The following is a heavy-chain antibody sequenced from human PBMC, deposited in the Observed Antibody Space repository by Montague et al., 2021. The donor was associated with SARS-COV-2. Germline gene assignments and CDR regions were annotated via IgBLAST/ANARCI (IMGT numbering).Heavy chain of an antibody. CDR3: ARGTKGVFTYDYDSTGYASDY. J-gene: IGHJ4*02. CDR1: GGSFSGYY. Sequence: SETLSLTCAVYGGSFSGYYWSWIRESPGKGLEWIGEINHSGSTKYNPSLKSRVTISVDTSKNQFSLKLSSVTAADTAVYYCARGTKGVFTYDYDSTGYASDYWGQGTLVTVSS. V-gene: IGHV4-34*01. CDR2: INHSGST. D-gene: IGHD3-22*01.